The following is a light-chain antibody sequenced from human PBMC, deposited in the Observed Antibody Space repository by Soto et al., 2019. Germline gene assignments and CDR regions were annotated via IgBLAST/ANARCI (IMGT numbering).Light chain of an antibody. CDR2: AAS. CDR1: QSIMNF. V-gene: IGKV1-39*01. J-gene: IGKJ1*01. CDR3: QQTYRTPHT. Sequence: DIQMTQSPSSLSAGVGDRVTVSCWASQSIMNFLNWYQHKPGKAPKLLIYAASSLQGGVPSRFSGSGSATDFTLIISNFQPEDFATYYCQQTYRTPHTFGQGTKVEIK.